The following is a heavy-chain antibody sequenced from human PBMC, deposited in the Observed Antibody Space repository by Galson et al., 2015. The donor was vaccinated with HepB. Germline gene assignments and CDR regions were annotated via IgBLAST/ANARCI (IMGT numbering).Heavy chain of an antibody. Sequence: ETLSLTCAVYGGSFSGYYWSWIRQPPGKGLEWIGEINHSGSTNYNPSLKSRVTISVDTSKNQFSLKLSSVTAADTAVYYCARVIAAGYAFDIWGQGTMVTVSS. CDR1: GGSFSGYY. D-gene: IGHD6-25*01. J-gene: IGHJ3*02. CDR3: ARVIAAGYAFDI. V-gene: IGHV4-34*01. CDR2: INHSGST.